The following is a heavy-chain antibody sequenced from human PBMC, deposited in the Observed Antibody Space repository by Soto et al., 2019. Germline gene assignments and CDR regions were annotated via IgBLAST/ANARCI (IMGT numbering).Heavy chain of an antibody. J-gene: IGHJ4*02. CDR3: ARVLYDIFDH. CDR2: INGGNGDT. CDR1: GYPFSSYV. D-gene: IGHD3-9*01. Sequence: ASVKVSCKASGYPFSSYVIHWLRQAPGQRPEWMGWINGGNGDTIYSQKFQDRVTFTRDTSASTAYMELSSLRSEDTAVYYCARVLYDIFDHWGQGTLVTVSS. V-gene: IGHV1-3*01.